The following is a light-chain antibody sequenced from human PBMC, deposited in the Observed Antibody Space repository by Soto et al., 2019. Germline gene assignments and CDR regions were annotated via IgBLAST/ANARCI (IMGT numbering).Light chain of an antibody. V-gene: IGKV3-20*01. CDR1: QRISSNS. CDR2: DAS. CDR3: QQRGGSQPTWT. Sequence: EIVLTQSPGTLSLSPGERATLSCRASQRISSNSLAWYQQKPGQAPRLLIYDASNRATGIPDRFSGSGSGTDFTLTISRLEPEDFAVYYCQQRGGSQPTWTFGQGTKVDIX. J-gene: IGKJ1*01.